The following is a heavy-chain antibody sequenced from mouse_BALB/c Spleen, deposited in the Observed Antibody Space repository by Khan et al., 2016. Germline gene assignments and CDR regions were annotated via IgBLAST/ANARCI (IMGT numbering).Heavy chain of an antibody. V-gene: IGHV5-12-2*01. D-gene: IGHD3-3*01. CDR2: MSNGGGSA. J-gene: IGHJ3*01. Sequence: EVELVESGGGLVQPGGSLKLSCAASAFRFSSYTMSWVRQTPEKRLEWVAYMSNGGGSAYYPGTFQGRFTISSDDAKNTLYPQLTTQMTKDTAMYYCSRHEGTEFAYWGQGTLVTVSA. CDR3: SRHEGTEFAY. CDR1: AFRFSSYT.